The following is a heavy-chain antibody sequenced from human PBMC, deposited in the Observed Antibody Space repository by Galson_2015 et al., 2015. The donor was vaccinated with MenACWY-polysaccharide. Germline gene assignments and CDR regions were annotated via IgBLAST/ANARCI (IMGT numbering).Heavy chain of an antibody. V-gene: IGHV3-33*01. CDR1: TVTFRGSG. Sequence: SLRLSCAASTVTFRGSGMHWVRQAPGKGLEWVAVIQYDAVYKQYLDSVKGRFSVSRDNSKSTLYLEMNNLRAEDTALYDCAREGSRIGFHAFDTWGQGTMVIV. CDR2: IQYDAVYK. D-gene: IGHD3-10*01. J-gene: IGHJ3*02. CDR3: AREGSRIGFHAFDT.